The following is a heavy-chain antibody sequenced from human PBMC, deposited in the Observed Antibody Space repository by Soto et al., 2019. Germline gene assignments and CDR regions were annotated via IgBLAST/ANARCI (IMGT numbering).Heavy chain of an antibody. J-gene: IGHJ3*01. Sequence: QVQLVQSGAEVKKPGSSVKVSCKTSGGTFSSHALTWLRQAPGQGLEWMGGIIPMFGTTYTSQKFQGRVASSADETTSTLELSSLRSEDTAVYFCARCDVCYPGGDDAFDLWGQGTTVIVSS. CDR1: GGTFSSHA. D-gene: IGHD2-21*02. CDR3: ARCDVCYPGGDDAFDL. V-gene: IGHV1-69*01. CDR2: IIPMFGTT.